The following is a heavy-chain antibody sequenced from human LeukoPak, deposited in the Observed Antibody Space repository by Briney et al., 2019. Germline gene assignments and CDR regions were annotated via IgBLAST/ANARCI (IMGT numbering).Heavy chain of an antibody. CDR3: ATAPLYNWNDINY. J-gene: IGHJ4*02. Sequence: ASAKVSCKVSGYTLTELSMHWVRQAPGKGLEWMGGFDPEDGETIYAQKFQGRVTMTEDTSTDTAYMELSSLRSEDTAVYYCATAPLYNWNDINYWGQGTLVTVSS. CDR1: GYTLTELS. V-gene: IGHV1-24*01. D-gene: IGHD1-1*01. CDR2: FDPEDGET.